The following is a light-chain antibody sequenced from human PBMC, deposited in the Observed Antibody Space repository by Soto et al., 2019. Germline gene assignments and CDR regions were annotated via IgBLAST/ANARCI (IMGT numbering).Light chain of an antibody. J-gene: IGKJ4*01. CDR1: QGIGNE. Sequence: AIEMTQSPSSLSAAVGDRVTITCRASQGIGNELGWYQQKPGKAPKLLIYGASRLQSGVPSRFSGSGSGTNFTLAISSLQPEDFATYYCQQSHSFPLTFGGGTKVDI. CDR3: QQSHSFPLT. V-gene: IGKV1-6*01. CDR2: GAS.